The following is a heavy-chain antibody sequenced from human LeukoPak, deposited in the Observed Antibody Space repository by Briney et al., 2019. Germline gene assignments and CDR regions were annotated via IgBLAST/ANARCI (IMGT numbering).Heavy chain of an antibody. CDR2: FDPEDGET. J-gene: IGHJ4*02. V-gene: IGHV1-24*01. Sequence: GASVKVSCKVSGYTLTELSMHWVRQAPGKGLEWMGGFDPEDGETIYAQKFQGRVTMTEDTSTDTAYMELCSLRSEDTAVYYCATVHREGGYNPFDYWGQGTLVTVSS. CDR3: ATVHREGGYNPFDY. D-gene: IGHD5-24*01. CDR1: GYTLTELS.